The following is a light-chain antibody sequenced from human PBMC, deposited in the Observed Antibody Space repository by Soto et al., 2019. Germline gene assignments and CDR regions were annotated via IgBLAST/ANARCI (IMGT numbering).Light chain of an antibody. J-gene: IGKJ5*01. V-gene: IGKV1-27*01. CDR2: SAS. Sequence: DIQMTQSPSSLSASVGDRVTITCRASQGISVYLAWYQQKPVKVPKLLIYSASTLQSGVPSRFSGSGSGTDFSLNITSLQPEDVATDYCQKFNTAPLTFGQGTRLEIK. CDR3: QKFNTAPLT. CDR1: QGISVY.